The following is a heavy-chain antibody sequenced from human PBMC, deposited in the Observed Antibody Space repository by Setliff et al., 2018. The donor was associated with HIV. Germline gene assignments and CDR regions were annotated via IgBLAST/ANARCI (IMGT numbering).Heavy chain of an antibody. CDR1: GESFSPYY. J-gene: IGHJ4*02. D-gene: IGHD3-22*01. CDR3: ARTASLTAGGYS. CDR2: ISHSGSS. Sequence: SETLSLTCAVYGESFSPYYWNWIRQSPGKGLEWIGEISHSGSSNYSPSLESRLTISVDTSKNQVSLKLNAVAAADTAVYYCARTASLTAGGYSWGQGTLVTVSS. V-gene: IGHV4-34*01.